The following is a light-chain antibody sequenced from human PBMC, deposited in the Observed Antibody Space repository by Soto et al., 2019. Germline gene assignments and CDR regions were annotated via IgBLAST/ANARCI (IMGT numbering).Light chain of an antibody. CDR3: QQYYSYLIT. J-gene: IGKJ5*01. CDR1: QGISSY. V-gene: IGKV1-8*01. CDR2: AAS. Sequence: AIRMTQSPSSFSASTGDRVTITCRASQGISSYLAWYQQKPGKAPKLLIYAASTLQSGVPSRFSGSGSGTDFTLTISCLQSEDFATXXXQQYYSYLITFGQGTRLEIK.